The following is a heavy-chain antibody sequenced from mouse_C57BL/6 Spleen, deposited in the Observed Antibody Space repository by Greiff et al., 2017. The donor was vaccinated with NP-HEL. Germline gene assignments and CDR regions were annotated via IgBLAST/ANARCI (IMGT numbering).Heavy chain of an antibody. V-gene: IGHV1-64*01. CDR1: GYTFTSYW. Sequence: QVQLQQPGAELVKPGASVKLSCKASGYTFTSYWMHWVKQRPGQGLEWIGMIHPNSGSTNYNEKLKSKATLTVDKSSSTAYMQLSSLTSEDSAVYYCESSSSDYYAMDYWGQGTSVTVSS. J-gene: IGHJ4*01. CDR2: IHPNSGST. CDR3: ESSSSDYYAMDY. D-gene: IGHD1-1*01.